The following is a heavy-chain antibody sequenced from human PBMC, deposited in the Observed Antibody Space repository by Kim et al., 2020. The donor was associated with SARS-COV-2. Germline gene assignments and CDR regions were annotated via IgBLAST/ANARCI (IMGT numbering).Heavy chain of an antibody. CDR1: GGSISSYY. CDR2: IYYSGST. J-gene: IGHJ6*02. V-gene: IGHV4-59*13. CDR3: ARVWVGATTGPPYYGMDV. D-gene: IGHD1-26*01. Sequence: SETLSLTCTVSGGSISSYYWSWIRQPPGKGLEWIGYIYYSGSTNYNPSLKSRVTISVDTSKNQFSLKLSSVTAADTAVYYCARVWVGATTGPPYYGMDVWGQGTTVTVSS.